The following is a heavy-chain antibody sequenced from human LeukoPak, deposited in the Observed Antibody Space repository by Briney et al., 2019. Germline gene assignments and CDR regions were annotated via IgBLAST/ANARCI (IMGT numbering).Heavy chain of an antibody. CDR3: ARGPKACSGGSCYCFAFDI. Sequence: PEGSLRLSCAASGFTFSDYYMSWIRQAPGKGLEWVSYISSSGSTIYYADSVKGRFTISRDNAKNSLYLQMNSLRAEDTAVYYCARGPKACSGGSCYCFAFDIWGQGTMVTVSS. V-gene: IGHV3-11*01. D-gene: IGHD2-15*01. J-gene: IGHJ3*02. CDR1: GFTFSDYY. CDR2: ISSSGSTI.